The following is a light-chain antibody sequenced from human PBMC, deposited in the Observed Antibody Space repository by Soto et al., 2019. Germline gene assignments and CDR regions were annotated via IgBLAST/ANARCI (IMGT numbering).Light chain of an antibody. Sequence: QSALTQPASVSGSPGQSITISCTGTGSDVGVYDYASWYQHHPGKAPKLVIYEVSNRPSGVSNRFSGSKSGNTASLTISGLQAEDEADYYCSSYTSSSTLYVFGTGTKLTVL. V-gene: IGLV2-14*01. CDR3: SSYTSSSTLYV. CDR2: EVS. CDR1: GSDVGVYDY. J-gene: IGLJ1*01.